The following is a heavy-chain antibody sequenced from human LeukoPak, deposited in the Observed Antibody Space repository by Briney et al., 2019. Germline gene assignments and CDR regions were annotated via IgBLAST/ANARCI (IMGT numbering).Heavy chain of an antibody. CDR2: IFHSGTT. CDR1: GGSISSNYW. Sequence: PSETLSLTCAVSGGSISSNYWWSWVRQPPGKGLEWIGEIFHSGTTNYNPSLKSRVTMSVDKSKNQFSLKLSSVSAADTALYYCARDPHQEYFDLWGRGTLVTVSS. J-gene: IGHJ2*01. V-gene: IGHV4-4*02. CDR3: ARDPHQEYFDL.